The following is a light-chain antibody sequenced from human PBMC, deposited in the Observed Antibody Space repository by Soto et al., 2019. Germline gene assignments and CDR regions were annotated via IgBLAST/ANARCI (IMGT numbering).Light chain of an antibody. J-gene: IGLJ2*01. Sequence: SYELTQPPSVSVAPGRTARITCGGNNIGSKSVHWYQQRPGQAPVLVVYDDSDRPSGIPERFSGSNSGNTATLTISRVEAGDEADYYCQVWDSSGDHHVVFGGGTKLTVL. CDR3: QVWDSSGDHHVV. CDR1: NIGSKS. CDR2: DDS. V-gene: IGLV3-21*02.